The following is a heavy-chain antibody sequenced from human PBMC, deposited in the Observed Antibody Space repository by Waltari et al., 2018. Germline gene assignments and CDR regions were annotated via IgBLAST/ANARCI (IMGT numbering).Heavy chain of an antibody. CDR3: ARGGLWAPTRLTNAFVI. V-gene: IGHV1-2*02. D-gene: IGHD3-3*01. Sequence: QVQLVQSGAEVKKPGASVKVSCKASGYTFTGYYMHWVRQAPGQGLEWMGWINPNSGGTNYAQKFQGRVTMTRDTSISTAYMELSRLRSDDTAVYYCARGGLWAPTRLTNAFVIWGQGTMVTVSS. J-gene: IGHJ3*02. CDR2: INPNSGGT. CDR1: GYTFTGYY.